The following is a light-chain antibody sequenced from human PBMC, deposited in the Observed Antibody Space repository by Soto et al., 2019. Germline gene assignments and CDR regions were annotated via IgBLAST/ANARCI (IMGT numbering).Light chain of an antibody. J-gene: IGKJ3*01. V-gene: IGKV3-20*01. CDR3: QQYGSSPRT. CDR1: QSVRSSF. CDR2: GAS. Sequence: EIVLTQSPGTLSLSPGERATLSCRASQSVRSSFLAWYQQKPGQDPRLLIYGASSRATGIPDRFSGSGSGTDFTLTISRLEPEDFAVYYCQQYGSSPRTFGPGTTVDI.